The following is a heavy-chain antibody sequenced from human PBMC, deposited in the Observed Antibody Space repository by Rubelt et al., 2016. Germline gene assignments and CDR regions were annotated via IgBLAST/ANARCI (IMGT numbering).Heavy chain of an antibody. CDR3: ASGSSEWLMDAFDI. D-gene: IGHD6-19*01. CDR2: IHHSGST. CDR1: GGSFSGYY. Sequence: QVQLQQWGAGLLKPSETLSLTCAVYGGSFSGYYWSWIRQPPGKGLEWIGEIHHSGSTNYNPSLKRRVHISVDTSKTQFSLKLSSVTAADTAVYYCASGSSEWLMDAFDIWGQGTMVTVSS. J-gene: IGHJ3*02. V-gene: IGHV4-34*01.